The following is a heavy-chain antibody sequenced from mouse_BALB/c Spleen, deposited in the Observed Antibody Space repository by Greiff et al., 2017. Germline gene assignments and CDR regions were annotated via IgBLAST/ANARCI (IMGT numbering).Heavy chain of an antibody. CDR2: IYPYNGGT. Sequence: VQLQQSGPELVKPGASVKISCKASGYTFTDYNMHWVKQSHGKSLEWIGYIYPYNGGTGYNQKFKSKATLTVDNSSSTAYMELRSLTSEDSAVYYCAREGGEKIYYGYDRAMDYWGQGTSVTVSS. V-gene: IGHV1S29*02. D-gene: IGHD2-2*01. CDR3: AREGGEKIYYGYDRAMDY. CDR1: GYTFTDYN. J-gene: IGHJ4*01.